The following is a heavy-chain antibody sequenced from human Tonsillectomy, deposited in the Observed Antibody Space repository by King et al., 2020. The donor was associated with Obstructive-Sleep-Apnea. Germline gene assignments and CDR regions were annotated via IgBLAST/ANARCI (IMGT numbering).Heavy chain of an antibody. CDR1: GFTFSSYA. CDR2: ISGSGGST. J-gene: IGHJ4*02. D-gene: IGHD3-10*01. Sequence: VQLVESGGGLVQPGGSLRLSCAASGFTFSSYARSWVRQAPGKGLEWVSAISGSGGSTYYAASVKGRFTISRDNSKNTLYLQMNSLRAEDTAVYYGAKSRGLRGAPPSNYFDYWGQGTLVTVSS. CDR3: AKSRGLRGAPPSNYFDY. V-gene: IGHV3-23*04.